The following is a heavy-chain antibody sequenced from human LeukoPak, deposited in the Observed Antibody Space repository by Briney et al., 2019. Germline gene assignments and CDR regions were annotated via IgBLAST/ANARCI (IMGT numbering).Heavy chain of an antibody. J-gene: IGHJ4*02. D-gene: IGHD6-19*01. V-gene: IGHV4-39*01. Sequence: SVTLSLTCTVSGGSISSSSYYWGWIRQPPGKGLEWIGSIYYSGSTYYNPSLKSRVTISVDTSKNQFSLKLSSVTAADTAVYYCARTPNSSGWAVDYWGQGTLVTVSS. CDR1: GGSISSSSYY. CDR2: IYYSGST. CDR3: ARTPNSSGWAVDY.